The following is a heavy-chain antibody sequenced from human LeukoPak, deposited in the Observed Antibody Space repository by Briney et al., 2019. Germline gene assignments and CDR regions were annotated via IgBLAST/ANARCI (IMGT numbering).Heavy chain of an antibody. D-gene: IGHD3-10*01. CDR2: INPNSGGT. CDR3: ARSLVRGSRNYYYGMDV. J-gene: IGHJ6*02. Sequence: ASVKVSCKASGYSFSSHGVNWVRQAPGQGLEWMGWINPNSGGTNYAQKFQGRVTMTRDTSISTAYMELSRLRSDDTAVYYCARSLVRGSRNYYYGMDVWGQGTTVTVSS. V-gene: IGHV1-2*02. CDR1: GYSFSSHG.